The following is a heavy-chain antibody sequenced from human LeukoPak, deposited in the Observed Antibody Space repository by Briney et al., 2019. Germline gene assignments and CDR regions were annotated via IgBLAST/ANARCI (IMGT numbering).Heavy chain of an antibody. CDR1: GFTVSSNY. V-gene: IGHV3-53*01. CDR3: ARERDYYFDY. CDR2: IYSGGST. J-gene: IGHJ4*02. Sequence: GGSLRLSCAASGFTVSSNYMSWVRQAPGKRLEWVSVIYSGGSTYYADSVKGRFTISRDNSKNTLYLQMNSLRAEDTAVYYCARERDYYFDYWGQGTLVTVSS.